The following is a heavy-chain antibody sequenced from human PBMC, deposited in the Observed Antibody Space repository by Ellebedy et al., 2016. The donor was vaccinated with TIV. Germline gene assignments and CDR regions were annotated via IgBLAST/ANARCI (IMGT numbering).Heavy chain of an antibody. D-gene: IGHD4-17*01. J-gene: IGHJ5*02. CDR3: ARHSTVTTIGT. V-gene: IGHV4-39*01. CDR2: FSQSGST. CDR1: GDSISSSVYY. Sequence: MPSETLSLTCTVSGDSISSSVYYWGWIRQPPGKGLEWIGSFSQSGSTYYNTSLTSRVPIPVDTSKNQFSLTLSSLTAADTAIFYCARHSTVTTIGTWGQGALVTVSS.